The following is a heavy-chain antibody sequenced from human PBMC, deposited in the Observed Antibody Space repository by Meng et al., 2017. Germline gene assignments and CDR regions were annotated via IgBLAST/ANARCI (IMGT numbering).Heavy chain of an antibody. V-gene: IGHV3-21*01. J-gene: IGHJ4*02. CDR3: ARVVFEELLSFDY. D-gene: IGHD3-10*02. Sequence: GESLKISCAASGFTFSSYSMNWVRQAPGKGLEWVSSISSSSSYIYYADSVKGRFTISRDNAKNSLYLQMNSLRAEDTAVYYCARVVFEELLSFDYWGQGTLVTVSS. CDR1: GFTFSSYS. CDR2: ISSSSSYI.